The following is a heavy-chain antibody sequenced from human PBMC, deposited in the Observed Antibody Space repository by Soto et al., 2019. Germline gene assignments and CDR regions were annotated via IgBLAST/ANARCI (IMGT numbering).Heavy chain of an antibody. CDR2: IIPIFGTA. CDR1: GGTFSRYA. V-gene: IGHV1-69*13. J-gene: IGHJ5*02. D-gene: IGHD3-3*01. Sequence: GASVKVSCKASGGTFSRYAISWVRQAPGQGLEWMGGIIPIFGTANYAQKFQGRVTITADESTSTAYMELSSLRSEDTAVYYCAKQLGGLASYYDFWSGYSGWFDPWGQGTLVTVSS. CDR3: AKQLGGLASYYDFWSGYSGWFDP.